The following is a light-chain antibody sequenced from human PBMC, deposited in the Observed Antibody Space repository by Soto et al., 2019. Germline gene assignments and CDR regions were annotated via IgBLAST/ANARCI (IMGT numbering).Light chain of an antibody. Sequence: QSALTQPPSASGSPGQSVTISCTGTSSDVGAYKFVSWYQLHPGKAPKLMIYEVNVRPSGVPDRFSGSKSGNTASLTVSGLKVEDEADYYCSSYGGRSNLVFGGGPKLTVL. CDR1: SSDVGAYKF. CDR3: SSYGGRSNLV. CDR2: EVN. V-gene: IGLV2-8*01. J-gene: IGLJ2*01.